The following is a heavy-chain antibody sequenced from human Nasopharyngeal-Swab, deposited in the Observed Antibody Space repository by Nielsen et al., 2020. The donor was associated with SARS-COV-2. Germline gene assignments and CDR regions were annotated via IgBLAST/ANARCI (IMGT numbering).Heavy chain of an antibody. D-gene: IGHD2-21*02. J-gene: IGHJ3*02. Sequence: ASVKVSCKASGYTFTGYYLHWVRQAPGQGLEWMGWINPNSGGTNYAQKFQGRVTMTRDTPISTAYMELSRLRSDDTAVYYCARSPNTADAFDIWGQGTMVTVSS. CDR2: INPNSGGT. CDR1: GYTFTGYY. V-gene: IGHV1-2*02. CDR3: ARSPNTADAFDI.